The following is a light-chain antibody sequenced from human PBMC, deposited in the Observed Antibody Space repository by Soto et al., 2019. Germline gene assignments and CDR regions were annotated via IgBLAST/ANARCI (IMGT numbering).Light chain of an antibody. V-gene: IGKV1-33*01. CDR1: QDISNY. CDR3: KQYDNLPGLL. CDR2: DAS. Sequence: IKMTQSPSSLSASVGDRVPITCQARQDISNYLNWYQQKQGKAPKILIYDASNLETGVPSRFSGSGFGTDFNFTISSLQPEDIATYYCKQYDNLPGLLFGHETKVDIK. J-gene: IGKJ3*01.